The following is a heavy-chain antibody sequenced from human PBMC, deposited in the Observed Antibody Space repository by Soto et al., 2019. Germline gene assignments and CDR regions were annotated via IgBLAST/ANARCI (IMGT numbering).Heavy chain of an antibody. CDR1: GGTFSSYT. D-gene: IGHD3-9*01. Sequence: ASVKVSCKASGGTFSSYTISWVRQAPGQGLEWMGRIIPILGIANYAQKFQGRVTITADKSTSTAYMELSSLRSEDTAVYYCAILEYYDIGPDLAGAENYYYYYMDVWGKGTTVTVSS. CDR2: IIPILGIA. V-gene: IGHV1-69*02. CDR3: AILEYYDIGPDLAGAENYYYYYMDV. J-gene: IGHJ6*03.